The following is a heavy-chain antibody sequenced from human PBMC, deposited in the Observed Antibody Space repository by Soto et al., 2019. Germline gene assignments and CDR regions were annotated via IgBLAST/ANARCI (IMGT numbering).Heavy chain of an antibody. CDR1: GFTFSSYE. CDR2: ISSTGSGT. V-gene: IGHV3-48*03. J-gene: IGHJ4*02. Sequence: GGSLGLSCAASGFTFSSYEMHWVRQAPGKGLEWISYISSTGSGTHYADSVRGRFTMSRDNTKNSVPLQMSSLRAEDTAVYYCVRDLHEPLATDALRVANWGQGTQVTVSS. CDR3: VRDLHEPLATDALRVAN. D-gene: IGHD2-15*01.